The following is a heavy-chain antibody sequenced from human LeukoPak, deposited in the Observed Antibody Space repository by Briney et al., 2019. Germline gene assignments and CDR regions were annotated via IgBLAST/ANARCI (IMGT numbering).Heavy chain of an antibody. V-gene: IGHV3-23*01. J-gene: IGHJ5*02. CDR1: GFTFSSYG. CDR2: ISGNGGST. Sequence: PGGSLRLSCAASGFTFSSYGMHWVRQAPGKGLEWVSAISGNGGSTYYADSVKGRFTSSRDNSKNTLYLQMNSLSAEDTAVYYCARELNGAFDPWGQGTLVTVSS. CDR3: ARELNGAFDP. D-gene: IGHD1-1*01.